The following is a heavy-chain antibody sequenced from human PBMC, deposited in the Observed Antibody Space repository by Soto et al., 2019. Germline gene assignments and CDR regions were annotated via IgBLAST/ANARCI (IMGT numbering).Heavy chain of an antibody. J-gene: IGHJ5*02. CDR1: GGSISSYY. V-gene: IGHV4-59*01. CDR3: ARDGGTVVPNNRFDP. D-gene: IGHD3-16*01. Sequence: QVQLQESGPGLVKPSETLSLTCTVSGGSISSYYWSWIRQPQGKGLEWIGFIFHSGCTNYNPSLKSRVTISIDTPKNQISLMLTSVTAADTAVYYCARDGGTVVPNNRFDPWGEGTLVTVSS. CDR2: IFHSGCT.